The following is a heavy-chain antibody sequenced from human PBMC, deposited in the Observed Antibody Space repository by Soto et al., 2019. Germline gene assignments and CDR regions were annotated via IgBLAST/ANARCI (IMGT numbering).Heavy chain of an antibody. D-gene: IGHD3-22*01. CDR3: ARGYYYDSSGYYLDLEGDAFDI. V-gene: IGHV4-31*03. CDR2: IYYSGST. J-gene: IGHJ3*02. Sequence: SETLSLTCTVSGGSIGGGDDYWSWIRQHPGKGLEWIGYIYYSGSTYYNPSLKSRVTISVDTSKNQFSLKLSSVTAADTAVYYCARGYYYDSSGYYLDLEGDAFDIWGQGTMVTVSS. CDR1: GGSIGGGDDY.